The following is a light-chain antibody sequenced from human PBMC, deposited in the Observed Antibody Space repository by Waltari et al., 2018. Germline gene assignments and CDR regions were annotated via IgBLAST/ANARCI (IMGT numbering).Light chain of an antibody. Sequence: DIQMTQSPSTLSASVGDRVTITCRASQSIAIWLAWYQQKPGKAPKLLISKASNLESGVPSRVSGSGSGTEFTLTISSLQPDDFAAYYCQQYNTYSTWAFGQGTKVEIK. J-gene: IGKJ1*01. CDR1: QSIAIW. V-gene: IGKV1-5*03. CDR2: KAS. CDR3: QQYNTYSTWA.